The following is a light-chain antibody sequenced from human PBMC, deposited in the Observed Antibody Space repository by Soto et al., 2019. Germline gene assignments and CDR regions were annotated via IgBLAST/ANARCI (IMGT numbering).Light chain of an antibody. CDR1: SSDVGGYNY. CDR3: SSYTSSSTYV. CDR2: DVS. Sequence: QSVLTQPASVSGSPGQSITISCTGTSSDVGGYNYVSWYQQHPGKAPKLMIYDVSNRPSGVSSLFSGSKSGNTASLTISGLQAEDEADYYCSSYTSSSTYVFGTGTKVTVL. V-gene: IGLV2-14*01. J-gene: IGLJ1*01.